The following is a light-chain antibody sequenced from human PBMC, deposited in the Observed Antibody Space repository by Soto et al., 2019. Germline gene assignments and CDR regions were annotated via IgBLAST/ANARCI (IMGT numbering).Light chain of an antibody. CDR1: QNIDGW. CDR2: DAY. J-gene: IGKJ5*01. CDR3: QPYANYPLT. Sequence: DIQMTQSPSTLSASVGDRFTITCLASQNIDGWLAWYQQKPGKAPKFLIFDAYNLESGVTSRFSGSGSGTEFTLTVSGLQPDDFAIYYCQPYANYPLTVGQGTRLDIK. V-gene: IGKV1-5*01.